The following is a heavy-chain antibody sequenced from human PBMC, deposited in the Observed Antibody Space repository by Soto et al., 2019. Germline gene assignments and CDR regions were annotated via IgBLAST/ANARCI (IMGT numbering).Heavy chain of an antibody. V-gene: IGHV4-31*03. D-gene: IGHD2-2*01. CDR3: AREAVVPAAPFDY. Sequence: QVQLQESGPGLVKPSQTLSLTCTVSGGSISSGGYYWSWIRQHPGKGLEWIGYIYYSGSTHYNPSLKSRVTISVDTSKNQFSLKLSSVTAADTAVYYCAREAVVPAAPFDYWGQGTLVTVSS. J-gene: IGHJ4*02. CDR1: GGSISSGGYY. CDR2: IYYSGST.